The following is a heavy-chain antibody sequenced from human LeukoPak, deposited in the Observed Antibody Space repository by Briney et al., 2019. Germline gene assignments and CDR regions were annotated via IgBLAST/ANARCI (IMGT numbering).Heavy chain of an antibody. CDR1: GYTFTGYY. CDR3: ARGSITTIAAAGGRKGMDV. CDR2: INPNSGGT. D-gene: IGHD6-13*01. Sequence: GASVKVSCKASGYTFTGYYMHWVRQAPGQGLEWMGWINPNSGGTNYAQKFQGRVTMTRDTSISTAYMELSRLRSDDTAVYYCARGSITTIAAAGGRKGMDVWGKGTTVTVSS. J-gene: IGHJ6*03. V-gene: IGHV1-2*02.